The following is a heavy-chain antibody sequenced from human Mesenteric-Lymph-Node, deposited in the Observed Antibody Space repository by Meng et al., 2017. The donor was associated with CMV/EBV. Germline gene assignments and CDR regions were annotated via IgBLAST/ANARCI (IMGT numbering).Heavy chain of an antibody. D-gene: IGHD3-9*01. J-gene: IGHJ4*02. V-gene: IGHV4-34*01. CDR3: ARGSSYDILTGYFDY. CDR2: INHSGST. Sequence: VQLHQWGAGLLKPSEHLSGTCAVYGGSFSGYYWNWIRQSPEKGLEWIGEINHSGSTTYNPSFTSRIIISVDTSTNQISLNMSSVTAADTAVYYCARGSSYDILTGYFDYWGQGALVTVSS. CDR1: GGSFSGYY.